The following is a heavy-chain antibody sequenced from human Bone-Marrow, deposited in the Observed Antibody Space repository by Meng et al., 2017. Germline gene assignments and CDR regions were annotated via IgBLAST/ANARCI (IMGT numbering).Heavy chain of an antibody. CDR1: GGSLSDYY. Sequence: QQQQWGAGLLKPSETLALTCVVSGGSLSDYYWSWIRQPPGKGLEWIGEINHSGSTNYTPSLESRATISVDTPQNNLSLKLSSVTAADSAVYYCARGPLSAAGTMGYFQHWGQGTLVTVSS. CDR2: INHSGST. D-gene: IGHD6-13*01. CDR3: ARGPLSAAGTMGYFQH. J-gene: IGHJ1*01. V-gene: IGHV4-34*01.